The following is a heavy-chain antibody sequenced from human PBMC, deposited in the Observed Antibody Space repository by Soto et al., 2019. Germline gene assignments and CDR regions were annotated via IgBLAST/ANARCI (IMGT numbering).Heavy chain of an antibody. CDR3: ARASYYAFWSRLVGPNYGMDV. Sequence: PVGSLRLSCAASGFTFSSYWMSWVRQAPGKGLEWVANIKQDGSEKYYVDSVKGRFTISRDNAKNSLYLQMNSLRAEDTAVYYCARASYYAFWSRLVGPNYGMDVWGQGTTVTVSS. CDR2: IKQDGSEK. J-gene: IGHJ6*02. CDR1: GFTFSSYW. D-gene: IGHD3-3*01. V-gene: IGHV3-7*05.